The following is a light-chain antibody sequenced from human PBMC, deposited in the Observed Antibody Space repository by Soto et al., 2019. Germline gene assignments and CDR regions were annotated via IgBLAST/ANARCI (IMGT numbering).Light chain of an antibody. V-gene: IGKV1-5*03. Sequence: DIQMTQSPSTLSASVGDRVTITCRASQSISSWLVWYQQKPGKAPKLLIYKASSLQSGVPSRFSGSGSGTEFTLTISSLQPDDFATYYCQHYNSYAWTFGQGTKVDIK. CDR2: KAS. CDR1: QSISSW. CDR3: QHYNSYAWT. J-gene: IGKJ1*01.